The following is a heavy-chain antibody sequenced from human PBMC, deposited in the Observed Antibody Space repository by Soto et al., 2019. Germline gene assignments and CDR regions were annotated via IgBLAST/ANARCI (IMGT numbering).Heavy chain of an antibody. V-gene: IGHV3-48*02. CDR3: ARAVGEVVAATSGPSGGMDV. J-gene: IGHJ6*02. CDR2: ISSSSSTI. CDR1: GFTFSSYS. Sequence: EVQLVESGGGLVQPGGSLRLSCAASGFTFSSYSMNWVRQAPGKGLERVSYISSSSSTIYYADSVKGRFTISRDNAKNSLYLQMNSLRDEDTAVYYCARAVGEVVAATSGPSGGMDVWGQGTTVTVSS. D-gene: IGHD2-15*01.